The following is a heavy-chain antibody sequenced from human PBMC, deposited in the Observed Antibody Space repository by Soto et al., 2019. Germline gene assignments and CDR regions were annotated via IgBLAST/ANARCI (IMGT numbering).Heavy chain of an antibody. CDR1: GFTFSRYA. J-gene: IGHJ4*02. V-gene: IGHV3-23*01. CDR2: ISGSGGST. D-gene: IGHD3-22*01. CDR3: AKDGPDYYDSSGPV. Sequence: GGSLRLSXAASGFTFSRYAMNWVRQAPGKGLEWVSAISGSGGSTYYADSVKGRFTISRDNSKNTLYLQMNSLRAEDTAVYYCAKDGPDYYDSSGPVWGQGTLVTVSS.